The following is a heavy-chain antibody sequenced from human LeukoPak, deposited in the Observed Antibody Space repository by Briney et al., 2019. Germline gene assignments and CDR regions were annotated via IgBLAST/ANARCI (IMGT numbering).Heavy chain of an antibody. Sequence: PGGSLRLSCAASGFTFSSYEMNWVRQAPGKGLEWVSYISSSGSTIYYADSVKGRFTISRDNAKNSLYLQMNSLRAEDTAVYYCARDLAVRGVIIRHYFDYWGQGTLVTVSS. CDR3: ARDLAVRGVIIRHYFDY. CDR1: GFTFSSYE. V-gene: IGHV3-48*03. CDR2: ISSSGSTI. D-gene: IGHD3-10*01. J-gene: IGHJ4*02.